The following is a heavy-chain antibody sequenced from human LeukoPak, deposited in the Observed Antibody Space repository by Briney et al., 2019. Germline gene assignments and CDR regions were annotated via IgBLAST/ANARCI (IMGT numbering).Heavy chain of an antibody. V-gene: IGHV3-43*01. CDR2: ISWDGGST. D-gene: IGHD5-18*01. CDR1: GFTFDDYT. J-gene: IGHJ6*02. CDR3: AKSDTAMEGGYYYYGMDV. Sequence: AGGSLRLSCAASGFTFDDYTMHWVRQAPGKGLEWVSLISWDGGSTYYADSVKGRFTISRDNSKNSLYLQMNSLRTEDTALYYCAKSDTAMEGGYYYYGMDVWGQGTTVTVSS.